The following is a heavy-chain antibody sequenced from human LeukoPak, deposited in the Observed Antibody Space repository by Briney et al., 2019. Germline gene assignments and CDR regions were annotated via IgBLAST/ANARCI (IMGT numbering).Heavy chain of an antibody. CDR3: AREHILYSSGWNRRRNWFDP. Sequence: SVKVSCKASGGTFSSYAISWVRQAPGQGLEWMGRIIPILGIANYAQKFQGRVTITADKSTSTAYMELSSLRSEDTAVYYCAREHILYSSGWNRRRNWFDPWGQGTLVTVSS. V-gene: IGHV1-69*04. CDR2: IIPILGIA. J-gene: IGHJ5*02. CDR1: GGTFSSYA. D-gene: IGHD6-19*01.